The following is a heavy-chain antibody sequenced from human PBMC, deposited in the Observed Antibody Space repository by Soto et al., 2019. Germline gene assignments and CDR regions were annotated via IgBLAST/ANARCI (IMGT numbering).Heavy chain of an antibody. V-gene: IGHV1-69*01. CDR1: GGTFSSYA. D-gene: IGHD3-3*01. Sequence: QVQLVQSGAEVKKPGSSVKVSCKASGGTFSSYAISWVRQAPGQGLEWMGGIIPIFGTANYAQKFQGRVTITADESTSTAYVELSSLRSEDTAVYYCARSVVTIFGVVIIPVYYYYGMDVWGQGTTVTVSS. J-gene: IGHJ6*02. CDR3: ARSVVTIFGVVIIPVYYYYGMDV. CDR2: IIPIFGTA.